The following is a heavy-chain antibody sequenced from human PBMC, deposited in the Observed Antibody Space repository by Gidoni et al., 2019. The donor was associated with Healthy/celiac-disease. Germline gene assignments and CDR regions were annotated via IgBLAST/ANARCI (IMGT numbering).Heavy chain of an antibody. CDR1: GLTFSSYG. V-gene: IGHV3-33*01. Sequence: QVQLVESGGGVVQPGRSLRLSCAASGLTFSSYGMHWVRQAPGKGLEGVAVIWYDGSNKDYAESVKGRFTISRDNSKNTLYLQMNSLRAEDTAVYYCARDRHYYGSGSYSGFDYWGQGTLVTVSS. CDR2: IWYDGSNK. J-gene: IGHJ4*02. D-gene: IGHD3-10*01. CDR3: ARDRHYYGSGSYSGFDY.